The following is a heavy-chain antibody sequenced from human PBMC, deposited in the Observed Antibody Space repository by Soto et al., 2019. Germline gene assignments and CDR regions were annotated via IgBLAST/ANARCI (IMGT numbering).Heavy chain of an antibody. CDR3: ANGSYRPHAF. J-gene: IGHJ4*02. D-gene: IGHD1-26*01. CDR2: ISGSGDTT. Sequence: GGSLRLACAASGFTFSTYAMSWVRQAPGKGLEWVSAISGSGDTTYYANSVKGRFTISRDNSKNTLYLQMNSLRAEDTAVYYCANGSYRPHAFWAQGTLVTVSS. V-gene: IGHV3-23*01. CDR1: GFTFSTYA.